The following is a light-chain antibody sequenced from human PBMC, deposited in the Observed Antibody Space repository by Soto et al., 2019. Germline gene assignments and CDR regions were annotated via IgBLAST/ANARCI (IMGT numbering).Light chain of an antibody. CDR3: QQYNNWLT. CDR2: DAS. Sequence: DIQMTQSPSSLSASVGDRVTINFRASQSVSNRLAWYQQKPGKAPNLLIYDASTLESGVPSRFSGSGSGTEFTLTISSLQSEDFAVYYCQQYNNWLTFGGGTKVDI. CDR1: QSVSNR. V-gene: IGKV1-5*01. J-gene: IGKJ4*01.